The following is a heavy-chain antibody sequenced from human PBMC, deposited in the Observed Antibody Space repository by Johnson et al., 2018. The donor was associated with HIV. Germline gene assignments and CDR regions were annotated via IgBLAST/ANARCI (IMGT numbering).Heavy chain of an antibody. V-gene: IGHV3-7*03. CDR2: IKQDGSEK. CDR3: AKDTGYSYGTSTDDAFDI. CDR1: GFTFSSYA. D-gene: IGHD5-18*01. Sequence: EVQLVESGGGVVQPGRSLRLSCAASGFTFSSYAMHWVRQAPGKGLEWVANIKQDGSEKYYVDSVKGRFTISRDNAKNSLYLQMNSLRAEDTALYYCAKDTGYSYGTSTDDAFDIWGQGTMVTVSS. J-gene: IGHJ3*02.